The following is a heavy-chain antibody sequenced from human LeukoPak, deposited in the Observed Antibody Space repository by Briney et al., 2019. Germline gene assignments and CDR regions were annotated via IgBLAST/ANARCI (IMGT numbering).Heavy chain of an antibody. CDR2: INPSGGIT. CDR3: ARYSGTYLTYFDS. Sequence: ASVKFSCKASGYTFCSYYIYRVRQAPGQGLEWMGMINPSGGITTYAQKFEGRVTMTRDTSTSTVDMKLSRLRSEDTAVYYCARYSGTYLTYFDSWGQGTRVPVSS. J-gene: IGHJ4*02. D-gene: IGHD1-26*01. CDR1: GYTFCSYY. V-gene: IGHV1-46*01.